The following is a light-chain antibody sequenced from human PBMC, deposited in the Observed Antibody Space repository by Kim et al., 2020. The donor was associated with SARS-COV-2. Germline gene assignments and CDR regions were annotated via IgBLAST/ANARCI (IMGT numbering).Light chain of an antibody. CDR2: DVN. Sequence: GQSITISCTGTSIDVGAYDYVSWYQKHPGKAPKLIIYDVNNRPSGVSDRFSGSKSGNTASLTISGLQADDEADYFCSSYTTTVTLVFGTGTKVTVL. V-gene: IGLV2-14*03. CDR3: SSYTTTVTLV. J-gene: IGLJ1*01. CDR1: SIDVGAYDY.